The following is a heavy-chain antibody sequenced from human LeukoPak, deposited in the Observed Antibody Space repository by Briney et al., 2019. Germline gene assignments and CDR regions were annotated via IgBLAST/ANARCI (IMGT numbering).Heavy chain of an antibody. Sequence: GGSLRLSCAASGFTFSSYWMSWVRQAPGKGLEWVANIKQDGSEKYYVDSVKGRFTVSRDNAKNSLYLQMNSLRAEDTAVYYCARVYRSSSGYCFDFWGQGPLVTVSS. CDR1: GFTFSSYW. J-gene: IGHJ4*02. CDR3: ARVYRSSSGYCFDF. CDR2: IKQDGSEK. V-gene: IGHV3-7*01. D-gene: IGHD6-13*01.